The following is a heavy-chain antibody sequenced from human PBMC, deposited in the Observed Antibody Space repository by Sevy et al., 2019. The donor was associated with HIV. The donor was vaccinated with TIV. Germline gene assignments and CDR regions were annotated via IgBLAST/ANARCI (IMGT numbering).Heavy chain of an antibody. CDR2: ISYHGRNK. V-gene: IGHV3-30*18. Sequence: GGSLRVSCAASGFTFSTYGMHWVRQAPGKGLEWVAVISYHGRNKFYGDSVEGRFTISRDNSKKTLYLQMNSLRAEDTAVYYCAKDFTGYNGIDVRGQGTMVTVSS. CDR1: GFTFSTYG. CDR3: AKDFTGYNGIDV. J-gene: IGHJ6*02. D-gene: IGHD3-9*01.